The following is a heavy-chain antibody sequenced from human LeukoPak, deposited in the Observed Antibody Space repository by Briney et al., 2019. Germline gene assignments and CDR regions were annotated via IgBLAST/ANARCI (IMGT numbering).Heavy chain of an antibody. V-gene: IGHV3-74*01. J-gene: IGHJ4*02. D-gene: IGHD6-13*01. CDR2: INSDGSST. CDR3: AKMTAAGTWASFDY. Sequence: GGSLRLSCAASGFTFSSYWMHWVRQAPGKGLVWVSRINSDGSSTSYADSVKGRFTISRDNAKNALYLQMNSLRAEDTAVYYCAKMTAAGTWASFDYWGQGTLVTVSS. CDR1: GFTFSSYW.